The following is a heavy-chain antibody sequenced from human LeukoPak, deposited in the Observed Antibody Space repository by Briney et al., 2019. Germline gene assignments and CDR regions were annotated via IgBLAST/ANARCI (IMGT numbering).Heavy chain of an antibody. CDR1: GFTFSSYW. CDR2: IKQDGSEK. J-gene: IGHJ3*02. Sequence: QTGGSLRLSCAASGFTFSSYWMSWVRQAPGKGLEWVANIKQDGSEKYYVDSVKGRFTISRDNAKNSLYLQMNSLRAEDTAVYYCAREGYCSGGSCQDAFDIWGQGTMVTVSS. V-gene: IGHV3-7*01. CDR3: AREGYCSGGSCQDAFDI. D-gene: IGHD2-15*01.